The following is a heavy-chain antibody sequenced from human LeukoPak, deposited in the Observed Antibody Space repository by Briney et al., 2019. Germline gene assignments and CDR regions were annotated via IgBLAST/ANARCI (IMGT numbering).Heavy chain of an antibody. D-gene: IGHD5-24*01. J-gene: IGHJ4*02. CDR1: GGSISSSSYY. CDR2: IYYSGST. CDR3: ARGVNQRWLQFFPPDY. V-gene: IGHV4-31*03. Sequence: SETLSLTCTVSGGSISSSSYYWGWIRQPPGKGLEWIGYIYYSGSTYYNPSLKSRVTISVDTSKNQFSLKLSSVTAADTAVYYCARGVNQRWLQFFPPDYWGQGTLVTVSS.